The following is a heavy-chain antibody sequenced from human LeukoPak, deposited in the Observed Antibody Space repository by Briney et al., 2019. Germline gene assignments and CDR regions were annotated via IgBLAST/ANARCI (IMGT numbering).Heavy chain of an antibody. J-gene: IGHJ4*02. CDR1: GFIFSAYW. CDR3: ARMSGSHIDY. CDR2: INEDGGEE. V-gene: IGHV3-7*01. D-gene: IGHD1-26*01. Sequence: GGSLRLSCVGSGFIFSAYWMAWVRQAPGKGPEWVANINEDGGEERYVDSVRGRFTISRDNSKNTLDLQMDSLRAEDTAVYYCARMSGSHIDYWGQGTLVTVSS.